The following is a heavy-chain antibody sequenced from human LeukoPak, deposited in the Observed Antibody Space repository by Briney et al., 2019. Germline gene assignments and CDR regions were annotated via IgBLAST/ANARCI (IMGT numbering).Heavy chain of an antibody. CDR1: GFTFSSYA. CDR2: VSGSGGST. Sequence: GGSLRLSCAASGFTFSSYATSWVRQATGKGLEWVSGVSGSGGSTYYADSVKGRFTISRDDSKNTLYLQMNSLRAEDTAVYYCAKDLDIVATITGNWGQGTLVTVSS. CDR3: AKDLDIVATITGN. D-gene: IGHD5-12*01. J-gene: IGHJ4*02. V-gene: IGHV3-23*01.